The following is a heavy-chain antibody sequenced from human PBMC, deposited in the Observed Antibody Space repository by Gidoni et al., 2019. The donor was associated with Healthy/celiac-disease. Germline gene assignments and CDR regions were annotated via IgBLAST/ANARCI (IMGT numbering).Heavy chain of an antibody. J-gene: IGHJ4*02. D-gene: IGHD6-13*01. CDR3: ATSPWYSSSWFQLYFDS. Sequence: EVQLVESGGGLVQPGRSLRPSCPASGFTFDDSAMHWVRQAPGKGLEWVSGISWNSDKVGYADSVKGRFTISRDNAKNSLYLQMNSLRAEDTALYYCATSPWYSSSWFQLYFDSWGQGTLVTVSS. CDR2: ISWNSDKV. CDR1: GFTFDDSA. V-gene: IGHV3-9*01.